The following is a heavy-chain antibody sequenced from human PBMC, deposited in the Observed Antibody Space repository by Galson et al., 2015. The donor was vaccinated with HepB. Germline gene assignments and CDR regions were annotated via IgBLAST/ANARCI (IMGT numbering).Heavy chain of an antibody. D-gene: IGHD6-13*01. V-gene: IGHV3-23*01. Sequence: SLRLSCAASGFTFSIYVMSWVRQAPGKGLEWVSAISGSVSSTYYADSVRGRFTISRDNSKNTLYLQMNSLRAEDTAVYYCAKGGAAAGIFHYFDYWGQGTLVTVSS. CDR3: AKGGAAAGIFHYFDY. J-gene: IGHJ4*02. CDR1: GFTFSIYV. CDR2: ISGSVSST.